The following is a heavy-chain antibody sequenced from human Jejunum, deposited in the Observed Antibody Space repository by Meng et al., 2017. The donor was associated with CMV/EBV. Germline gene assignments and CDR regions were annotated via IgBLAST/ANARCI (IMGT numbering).Heavy chain of an antibody. J-gene: IGHJ4*02. D-gene: IGHD1-26*01. Sequence: SACSIILCSYCWGSLRQPPGKWLEWIGCMFYRRSPSYTPSLKRRVPISADASKNQFSLRLSSVTAADTAVYYCARGGWSNWNFEHWGQGTLVTVSS. CDR3: ARGGWSNWNFEH. V-gene: IGHV4-39*07. CDR1: ACSIILCSYC. CDR2: MFYRRSP.